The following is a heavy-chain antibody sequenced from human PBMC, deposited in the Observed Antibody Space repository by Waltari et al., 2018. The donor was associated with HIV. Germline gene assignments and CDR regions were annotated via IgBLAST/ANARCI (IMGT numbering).Heavy chain of an antibody. J-gene: IGHJ5*02. V-gene: IGHV4-30-4*01. CDR2: IYYSGST. CDR3: ARDLGYCSAGSCYFWFDP. CDR1: GGSISSGDYY. Sequence: QVQLQESGPGLVKPSQTLSLTCTVSGGSISSGDYYWSWIRQPPGKGLEWIGYIYYSGSTYYNPSLKSRVTISGDTSKNQFSLKLSSVTAADTAVYYCARDLGYCSAGSCYFWFDPWGQGTLVTVSS. D-gene: IGHD2-15*01.